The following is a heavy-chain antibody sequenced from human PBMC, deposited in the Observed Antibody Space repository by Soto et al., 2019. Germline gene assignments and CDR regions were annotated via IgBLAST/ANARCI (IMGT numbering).Heavy chain of an antibody. CDR3: AKEGITMVRGVIYYFDY. D-gene: IGHD3-10*01. V-gene: IGHV3-30*18. J-gene: IGHJ4*02. CDR1: GFTFSSYG. Sequence: QVQLVESGGGVVQPGRSLRLSCAASGFTFSSYGMHWVRQAPGKGLEWVAVISYDGSNKYYADSVKGRFTISRDNSKNTLYLQMNSLRAEDTAVYYCAKEGITMVRGVIYYFDYWGQGTLVTVSS. CDR2: ISYDGSNK.